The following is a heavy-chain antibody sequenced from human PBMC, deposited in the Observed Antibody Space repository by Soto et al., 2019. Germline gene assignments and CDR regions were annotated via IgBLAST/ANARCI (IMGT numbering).Heavy chain of an antibody. CDR2: IIPIFGTA. CDR3: ASQEYSYGYRGYYYYGMDV. V-gene: IGHV1-69*12. D-gene: IGHD5-18*01. CDR1: GGTFSSYA. J-gene: IGHJ6*02. Sequence: QVQLVQSGAEVKKPGSSVKVSCKASGGTFSSYAISWVRQAPGQGLEWMGGIIPIFGTANYAQKFQGRVTITADESTGTAYMELSSLRSEDTAVYYCASQEYSYGYRGYYYYGMDVWGQGTTVTVSS.